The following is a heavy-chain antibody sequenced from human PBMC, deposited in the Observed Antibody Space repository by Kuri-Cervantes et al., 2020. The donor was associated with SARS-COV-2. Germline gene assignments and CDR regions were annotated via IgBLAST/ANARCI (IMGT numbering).Heavy chain of an antibody. V-gene: IGHV3-23*01. CDR1: GFTFSDYY. J-gene: IGHJ5*02. CDR2: ISYHGHDT. CDR3: AKGFMEIPPTRYYDP. Sequence: GGSLRLSCAASGFTFSDYYMSWVRQAPGKGLEWVSVISYHGHDTYYADSVKGRFTISRDSSKDTLYLQMNSLRAEDTAIYYCAKGFMEIPPTRYYDPWGQGTLVTVSS. D-gene: IGHD3-10*01.